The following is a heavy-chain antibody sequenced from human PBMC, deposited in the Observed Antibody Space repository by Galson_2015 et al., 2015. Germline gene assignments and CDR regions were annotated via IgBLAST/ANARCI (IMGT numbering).Heavy chain of an antibody. CDR2: INPNSGGT. J-gene: IGHJ5*02. D-gene: IGHD1/OR15-1a*01. CDR3: ARGSRLGTTEGGGNWFDP. V-gene: IGHV1-2*04. CDR1: GYTFTDYY. Sequence: SVKVSCKASGYTFTDYYMHWVRQAPGQGLEWMGWINPNSGGTNYEQKFQGWLTMTRDTSISTAYMELSRLTSDDTAVYYCARGSRLGTTEGGGNWFDPWGQGTLVIVSS.